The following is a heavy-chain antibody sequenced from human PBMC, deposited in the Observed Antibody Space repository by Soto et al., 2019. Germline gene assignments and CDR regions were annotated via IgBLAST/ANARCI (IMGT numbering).Heavy chain of an antibody. CDR3: AKVGTYYDFWSGYFDY. CDR1: GFTFSSYA. D-gene: IGHD3-3*01. Sequence: PGGSLRLSCAASGFTFSSYAMSWVRQAPGKGLEWVSAISGSGGSTYYADSVKGRFTISRDNSKNTLYLQMNSLRAEDTAVYYCAKVGTYYDFWSGYFDYWGQGTLVTVS. CDR2: ISGSGGST. J-gene: IGHJ4*02. V-gene: IGHV3-23*01.